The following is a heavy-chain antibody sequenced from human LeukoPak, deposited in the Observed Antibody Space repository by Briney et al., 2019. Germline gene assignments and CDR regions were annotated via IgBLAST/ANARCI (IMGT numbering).Heavy chain of an antibody. Sequence: GGSLRLSCAASGFTFDDYAMHWVRQAPGKGLEWVSGISWNSGTKGYADSVKGRFSISKDNAKNSLYLQMNSLRAEDTAVYYCARDPCHGALDYWGQGALVTVSS. J-gene: IGHJ4*02. D-gene: IGHD2-2*01. CDR2: ISWNSGTK. CDR1: GFTFDDYA. V-gene: IGHV3-9*01. CDR3: ARDPCHGALDY.